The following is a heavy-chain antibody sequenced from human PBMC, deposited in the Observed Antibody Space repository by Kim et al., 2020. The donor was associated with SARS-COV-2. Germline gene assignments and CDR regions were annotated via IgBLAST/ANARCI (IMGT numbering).Heavy chain of an antibody. J-gene: IGHJ3*02. V-gene: IGHV3-43*02. CDR3: AKDAGLLWFGEFGAFDI. CDR1: GFTFDDYA. Sequence: GGSLRLSCAASGFTFDDYAMHWVRQAPGKGLEWVSLISGDGGSTYYADSVKGRFTISRDNSKNSLYLQMNSLRTEDTALYYCAKDAGLLWFGEFGAFDIWGQGTMVTVSS. CDR2: ISGDGGST. D-gene: IGHD3-10*01.